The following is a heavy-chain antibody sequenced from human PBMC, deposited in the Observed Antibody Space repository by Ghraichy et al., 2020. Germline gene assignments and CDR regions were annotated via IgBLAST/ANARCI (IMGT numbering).Heavy chain of an antibody. CDR1: GGTFSSYA. V-gene: IGHV1-69*05. CDR2: IIPIFGTA. J-gene: IGHJ4*02. CDR3: TRGYDTSGALDY. D-gene: IGHD3-22*01. Sequence: SVKVSCKASGGTFSSYAINWVRQAPGQGLEWMGGIIPIFGTANYAQNFQGRVSITTDESTSTAFMELSSLRSEDTAVYYCTRGYDTSGALDYWGQGTLVTVSS.